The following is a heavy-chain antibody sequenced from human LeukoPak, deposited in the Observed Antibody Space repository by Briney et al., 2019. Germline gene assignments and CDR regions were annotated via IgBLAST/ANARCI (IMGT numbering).Heavy chain of an antibody. CDR3: ARYSSSSGGPSYYLDY. J-gene: IGHJ4*02. CDR2: ISGDGSGT. Sequence: QPGGSLRLSCAASGFTLRNYWMHWVRQVPGRGLVWVSRISGDGSGTNYADSVKGRFTISRDNAKDTVYLQINNLSAQDTAVYFCARYSSSSGGPSYYLDYWGQGTLVTVSS. CDR1: GFTLRNYW. V-gene: IGHV3-74*01. D-gene: IGHD6-6*01.